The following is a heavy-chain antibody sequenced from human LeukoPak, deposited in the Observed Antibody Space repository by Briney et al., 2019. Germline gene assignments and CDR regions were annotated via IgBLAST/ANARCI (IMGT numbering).Heavy chain of an antibody. D-gene: IGHD3-3*01. Sequence: ASVKVSCKASGYTFTGYYMHWVRQAPGQGLEWMGRINPNSGGTNYAQKFQGRVTMTRDTSISTAYMELSRLRSDDTAVYYCARSFWFLEWLEGLDWFDPWGQGTLVTVSS. J-gene: IGHJ5*02. CDR3: ARSFWFLEWLEGLDWFDP. CDR1: GYTFTGYY. CDR2: INPNSGGT. V-gene: IGHV1-2*06.